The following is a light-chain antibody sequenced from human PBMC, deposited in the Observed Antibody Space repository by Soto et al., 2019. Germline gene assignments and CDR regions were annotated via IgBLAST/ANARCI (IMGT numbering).Light chain of an antibody. CDR2: EVS. Sequence: QSALTQPASVSGSPGQSITISCTGTSSDVGGYNYVSWYQQHPGKAPKLMIYEVSNRPSGVSNRFSGSKSGNTASLTISGLQAENEADNYCSPYPSSRTLWVFGKGPKLTVL. J-gene: IGLJ3*02. V-gene: IGLV2-14*01. CDR3: SPYPSSRTLWV. CDR1: SSDVGGYNY.